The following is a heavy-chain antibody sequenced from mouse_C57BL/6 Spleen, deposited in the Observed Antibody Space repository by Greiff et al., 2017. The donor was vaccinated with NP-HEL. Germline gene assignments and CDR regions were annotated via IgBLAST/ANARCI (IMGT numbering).Heavy chain of an antibody. V-gene: IGHV14-4*01. Sequence: VQLQQSGAELVRPGASVKLSCTASGFNIKDDYMHWVKQRPEQGLEWIGWIDPENGDTEYASKFQGKATITADKSSNTAYLELSSLTSEDTAVYYCTIDGYYGRFAYWGQGTLVTVSA. CDR3: TIDGYYGRFAY. CDR2: IDPENGDT. CDR1: GFNIKDDY. J-gene: IGHJ3*01. D-gene: IGHD2-3*01.